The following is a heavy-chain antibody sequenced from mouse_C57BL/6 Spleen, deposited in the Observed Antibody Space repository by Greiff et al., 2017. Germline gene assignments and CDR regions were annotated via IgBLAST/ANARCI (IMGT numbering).Heavy chain of an antibody. V-gene: IGHV1-55*01. J-gene: IGHJ1*03. CDR1: GYTFTSYW. D-gene: IGHD1-1*01. CDR2: IYPGSGST. Sequence: QVQLQQPGAELVKPGASVKMSCKASGYTFTSYWITWVKQRPGQGLEWIGDIYPGSGSTNYNEKFKSKATLTVDTSSSTAYMQLSSLTSEDSAVYYCARSVYYGSSYGWYFGVWGTGTTVSVSS. CDR3: ARSVYYGSSYGWYFGV.